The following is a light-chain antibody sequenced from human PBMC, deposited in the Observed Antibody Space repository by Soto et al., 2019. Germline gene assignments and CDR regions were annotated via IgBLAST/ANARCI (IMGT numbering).Light chain of an antibody. V-gene: IGLV8-61*01. CDR2: STN. Sequence: VVTQEPSFSVSPGGTVKLTCGLSSGSVSTSYYPSWYQQTPGQAPRTLIYSTNTRSSGVPDRFSGSILGNKAALTITGAQADDESDYYCVLYMGSGLWVFGGGTKLTVL. CDR3: VLYMGSGLWV. CDR1: SGSVSTSYY. J-gene: IGLJ3*02.